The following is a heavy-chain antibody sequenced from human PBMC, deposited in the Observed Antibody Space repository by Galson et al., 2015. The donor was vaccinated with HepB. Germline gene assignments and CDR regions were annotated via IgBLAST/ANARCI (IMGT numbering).Heavy chain of an antibody. Sequence: SLRLSCAASGFTFSSNYMNWVRQAPGKGLEWVSVIYSGGSTDYADSVKGRFTISRDNSKNTLYLQMNSLRAEDTAVYYCASRSGWYGRNYGMDVWGRGTTVTVSS. D-gene: IGHD6-19*01. V-gene: IGHV3-66*01. J-gene: IGHJ6*02. CDR3: ASRSGWYGRNYGMDV. CDR1: GFTFSSNY. CDR2: IYSGGST.